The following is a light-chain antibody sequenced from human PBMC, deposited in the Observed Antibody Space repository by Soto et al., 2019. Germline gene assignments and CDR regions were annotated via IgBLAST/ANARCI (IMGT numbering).Light chain of an antibody. J-gene: IGLJ1*01. CDR2: DVN. Sequence: SVLTQPASVSGSPGQSITVSCTGISSDVGGSNYVSWYQQHPGKAPRLIIFDVNNRPSGVSPRFSGSKSGNTASLTISGLQAEDEAHYFCTSYRSGPLHVFGTGTKVT. V-gene: IGLV2-14*03. CDR3: TSYRSGPLHV. CDR1: SSDVGGSNY.